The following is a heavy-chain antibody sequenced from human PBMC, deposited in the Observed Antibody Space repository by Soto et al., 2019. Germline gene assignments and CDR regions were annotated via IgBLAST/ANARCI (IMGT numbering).Heavy chain of an antibody. CDR2: ISSSSSYI. J-gene: IGHJ4*02. V-gene: IGHV3-21*05. CDR3: ASTYYYGSGSYYNSDY. Sequence: EVQLVESGGGLVQPGGSLRLSCAASGFTFSSYSMNWVRQAPGKGLEWVSYISSSSSYIYYADSVKGRFTISRDNAKNSLYLQMNSLRAEDTAVYYCASTYYYGSGSYYNSDYWGQGTLVTVSS. CDR1: GFTFSSYS. D-gene: IGHD3-10*01.